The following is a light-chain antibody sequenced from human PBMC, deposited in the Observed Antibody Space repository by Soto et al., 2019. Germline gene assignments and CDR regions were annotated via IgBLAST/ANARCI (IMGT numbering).Light chain of an antibody. J-gene: IGKJ5*01. CDR2: DAS. CDR3: QQYNSYRVT. Sequence: DIQMTQSPSTLSASVGDRVTITCRASQSISSWLAWYQQKPGKAPKLLIYDASSLESGVPSRFSGSGSGTDFTLTISSLQPDDFATYYCQQYNSYRVTFGQGTRLEIK. V-gene: IGKV1-5*01. CDR1: QSISSW.